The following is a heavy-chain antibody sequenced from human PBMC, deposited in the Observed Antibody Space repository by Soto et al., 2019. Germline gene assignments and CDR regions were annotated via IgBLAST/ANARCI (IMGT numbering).Heavy chain of an antibody. CDR1: GGSLRGYY. D-gene: IGHD3-3*01. CDR2: IYYSGST. CDR3: ARGGIFHALDV. J-gene: IGHJ6*02. Sequence: LSLTCAVYGGSLRGYYWSWIRQPPGKGLEWIGYIYYSGSTNYNPSLKSRVTISVDTSKNQFSLKLSSVTAADTAVYYCARGGIFHALDVWGQGTTVTVSS. V-gene: IGHV4-59*01.